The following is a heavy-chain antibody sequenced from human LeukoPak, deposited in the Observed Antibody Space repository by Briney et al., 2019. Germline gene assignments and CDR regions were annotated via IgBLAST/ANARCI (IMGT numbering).Heavy chain of an antibody. CDR2: INSDGSSI. Sequence: GGSLRLSCVASGFSYSGDWMHWVRQAPGKGPVWVSRINSDGSSIRYANSVKGRFTISRDNANNTLDLQMNSLRAEDTAVYYCASTHYHDSSRSFNFNYGLDVWGQGTTVIVSS. CDR1: GFSYSGDW. J-gene: IGHJ6*02. D-gene: IGHD3-22*01. CDR3: ASTHYHDSSRSFNFNYGLDV. V-gene: IGHV3-74*01.